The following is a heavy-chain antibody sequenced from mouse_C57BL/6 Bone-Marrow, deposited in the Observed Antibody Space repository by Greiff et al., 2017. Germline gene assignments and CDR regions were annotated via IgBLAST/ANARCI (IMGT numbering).Heavy chain of an antibody. D-gene: IGHD1-1*01. CDR1: GYTFTSYW. CDR2: IYPSDSET. J-gene: IGHJ2*01. V-gene: IGHV1-61*01. CDR3: ARSGGSSYNYFDY. Sequence: VQLQQPGAELVRPGSSVKLSCKASGYTFTSYWMDWVKQRPGQGLEWIGNIYPSDSETHYNQKFKYKATLTVDKSSSTAYMQLSSLTSEDSAVYYGARSGGSSYNYFDYWGQGTTLTVSS.